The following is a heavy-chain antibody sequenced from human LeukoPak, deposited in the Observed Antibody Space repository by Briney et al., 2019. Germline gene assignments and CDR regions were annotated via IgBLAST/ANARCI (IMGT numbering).Heavy chain of an antibody. CDR1: GYTFTSYD. J-gene: IGHJ5*02. V-gene: IGHV1-8*01. CDR3: ARRRSGSYYKNWFDP. Sequence: ASVKVSCKASGYTFTSYDINWVRQATGQGLEWMGWMNPNSGNTGYAQKFQGRVTMTRNTSISTAYMELSSLRSEDTAVYYCARRRSGSYYKNWFDPWGQGTLVTASS. D-gene: IGHD3-10*01. CDR2: MNPNSGNT.